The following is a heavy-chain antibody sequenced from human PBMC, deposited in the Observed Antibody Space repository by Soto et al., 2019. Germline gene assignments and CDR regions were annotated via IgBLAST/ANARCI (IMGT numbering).Heavy chain of an antibody. J-gene: IGHJ1*01. D-gene: IGHD2-15*01. Sequence: GASVKVSCKASGVTFSSYAISWVRQAPGQGLEWMGGIIPIFGTANYAQKFQGRVTITADESTSTAYMELSSLRSEDTAVYYCARRSCSGGSCYYGEYFQHWGQGTLVTVSS. CDR2: IIPIFGTA. CDR3: ARRSCSGGSCYYGEYFQH. V-gene: IGHV1-69*13. CDR1: GVTFSSYA.